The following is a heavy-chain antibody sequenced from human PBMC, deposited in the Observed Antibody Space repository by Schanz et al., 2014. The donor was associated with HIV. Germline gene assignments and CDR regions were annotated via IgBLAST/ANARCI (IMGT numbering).Heavy chain of an antibody. D-gene: IGHD3-10*01. J-gene: IGHJ4*02. Sequence: QVHLVESGGGVVQPGRSLRLSCVGSGFIFSNYGIHWVRQAPGKGLEWVAVSSHDGSVKFYGDSVKGRFTISRDTFKNTVYLQMNSLRVEDTAVYYCAKGFPDNNHSYFRYWGQGTLVTVSS. V-gene: IGHV3-30*18. CDR3: AKGFPDNNHSYFRY. CDR1: GFIFSNYG. CDR2: SSHDGSVK.